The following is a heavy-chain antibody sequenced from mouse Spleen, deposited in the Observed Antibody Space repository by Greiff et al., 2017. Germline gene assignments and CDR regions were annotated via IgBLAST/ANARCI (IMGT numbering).Heavy chain of an antibody. CDR1: GYTFSSYW. CDR2: ILPGSGST. V-gene: IGHV1-9*01. D-gene: IGHD2-3*01. Sequence: QVQLQQSGAELMKPGASVKISCKATGYTFSSYWIEWVKQRPGHGLEWIGEILPGSGSTNYNEKFKGKATFTADTSSNTAYMQLSSLTSEDSAVYYCARSGGYYVEWYFDVWGAGTTVTVSS. J-gene: IGHJ1*01. CDR3: ARSGGYYVEWYFDV.